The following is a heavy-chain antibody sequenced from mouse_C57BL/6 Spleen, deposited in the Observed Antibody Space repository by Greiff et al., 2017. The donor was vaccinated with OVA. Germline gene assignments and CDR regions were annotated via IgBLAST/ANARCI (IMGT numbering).Heavy chain of an antibody. CDR1: GYTFTDYN. CDR2: LNPNNGGT. CDR3: ARWLLPFDY. D-gene: IGHD2-3*01. V-gene: IGHV1-22*01. J-gene: IGHJ2*01. Sequence: EVQGAEPGPELVKPGASVKMSCKASGYTFTDYNMHWVKQSHGKSLEWIGYLNPNNGGTSYNQKFKGKATLTVNKSSSTAYMELRSLTSEDSAVYYCARWLLPFDYWGQGTTLTGSS.